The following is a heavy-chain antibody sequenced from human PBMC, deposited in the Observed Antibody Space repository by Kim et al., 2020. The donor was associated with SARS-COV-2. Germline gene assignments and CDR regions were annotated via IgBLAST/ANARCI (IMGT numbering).Heavy chain of an antibody. CDR3: AKLVLGYCSSSLDY. J-gene: IGHJ4*02. CDR2: ISGSGGST. Sequence: GGSLRLSCAASGFTFSSYAMSWVRQAPGKGLEWVSAISGSGGSTYYADSVKGRFTISRDNSKNTLYLQMNSLRAEDTAVYYCAKLVLGYCSSSLDYWGQGTLVTVSS. D-gene: IGHD2-2*01. V-gene: IGHV3-23*01. CDR1: GFTFSSYA.